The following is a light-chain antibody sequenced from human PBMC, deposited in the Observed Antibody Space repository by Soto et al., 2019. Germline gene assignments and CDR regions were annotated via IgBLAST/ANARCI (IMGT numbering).Light chain of an antibody. CDR1: QSVSSY. J-gene: IGKJ3*01. CDR3: QQHSNWLET. CDR2: DAS. Sequence: EIVLTQSPATLSLSPGERATLSCRASQSVSSYLAWYQQKPGQAPRLLIYDASNRATGIPARFSGSGSGTDFTLTISSLEPEDFAVYYCQQHSNWLETFGPGTKVDIK. V-gene: IGKV3-11*01.